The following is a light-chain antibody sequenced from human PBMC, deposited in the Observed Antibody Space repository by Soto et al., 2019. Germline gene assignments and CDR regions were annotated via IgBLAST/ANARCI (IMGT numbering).Light chain of an antibody. CDR3: QQTSNWPRT. CDR1: QSVPRH. Sequence: EIVLTQSPASLSLSPGETATVSCRASQSVPRHLAWYQQRPGLAPRLLIYDSSIRATGVPDRFSGSGSGTDFTLTISSLEPEDFAVYYCQQTSNWPRTFGGGTKVDIK. CDR2: DSS. J-gene: IGKJ4*01. V-gene: IGKV3-11*01.